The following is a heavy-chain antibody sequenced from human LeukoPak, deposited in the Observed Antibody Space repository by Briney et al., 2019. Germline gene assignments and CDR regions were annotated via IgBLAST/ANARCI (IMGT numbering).Heavy chain of an antibody. CDR3: THGSMYQLDY. Sequence: PSETLSLTCAVYGGSFSGYYWSWVRQAPGKGLEWVSGIIGGAGSTYYADSVKGRFTISRDNSKNTLYLQMNSLRAEDTAVYYCTHGSMYQLDYWGQGTLVTVSS. CDR1: GGSFSGYY. J-gene: IGHJ4*02. CDR2: IIGGAGST. D-gene: IGHD2-2*01. V-gene: IGHV3-23*01.